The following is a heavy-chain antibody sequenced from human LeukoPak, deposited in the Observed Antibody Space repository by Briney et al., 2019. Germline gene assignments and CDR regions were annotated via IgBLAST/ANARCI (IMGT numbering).Heavy chain of an antibody. D-gene: IGHD3-3*01. V-gene: IGHV4-34*10. CDR3: AKATFRDYLSGYSSGFLS. J-gene: IGHJ3*01. Sequence: PSETLSLTCAVSSGPFTGAYWSWVRQTPGKGLEWLGEVIHTGDISSKPSLSSRITLSVDKSKRQSYLRLTSVTAADTGVYYCAKATFRDYLSGYSSGFLSWGQGTVVAV. CDR1: SGPFTGAY. CDR2: VIHTGDI.